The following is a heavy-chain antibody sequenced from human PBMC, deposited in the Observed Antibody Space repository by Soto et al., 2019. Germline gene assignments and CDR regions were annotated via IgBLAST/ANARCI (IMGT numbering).Heavy chain of an antibody. J-gene: IGHJ6*02. D-gene: IGHD3-10*01. CDR3: ARDLGEVLYYYGMDV. CDR2: ISAYNGNT. Sequence: QVQLVQSGAEVKKPGASVKVSCKASGYTFTSYGISWVRQAPGQGLEWMGWISAYNGNTKYAQKLQGRVTMTTDTSRSTAYMELRSLRSDDTGVYYCARDLGEVLYYYGMDVWGQGTTVTVSS. CDR1: GYTFTSYG. V-gene: IGHV1-18*01.